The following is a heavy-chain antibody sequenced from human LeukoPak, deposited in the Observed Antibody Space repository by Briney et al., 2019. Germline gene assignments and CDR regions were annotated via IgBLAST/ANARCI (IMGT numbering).Heavy chain of an antibody. CDR2: INSGDGGT. CDR3: AREWGPESSWYFDF. V-gene: IGHV1-46*01. J-gene: IGHJ4*02. Sequence: GASVKVSCKASGYTFTSYYIHWVRQAPGQGLEWMGAINSGDGGTTLPQKFQGRVTLTRDTSTSTLYMELSSLRSEDTAIYYCAREWGPESSWYFDFWGQGTLVTVSS. CDR1: GYTFTSYY. D-gene: IGHD3-10*01.